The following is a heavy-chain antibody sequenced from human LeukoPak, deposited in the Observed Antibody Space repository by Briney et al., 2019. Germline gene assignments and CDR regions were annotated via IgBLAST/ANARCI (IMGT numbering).Heavy chain of an antibody. Sequence: SETLSLTCTVSGGSISSYYWSWIRQPPGKGLEWIGYIHYSGSTNYNPSLKSRVTISVDTSKNQFSLKLSSVTAADTAVYYCAREGDSSVYYDYWGQGTLVTVSS. V-gene: IGHV4-59*12. CDR3: AREGDSSVYYDY. D-gene: IGHD3-22*01. CDR2: IHYSGST. J-gene: IGHJ4*02. CDR1: GGSISSYY.